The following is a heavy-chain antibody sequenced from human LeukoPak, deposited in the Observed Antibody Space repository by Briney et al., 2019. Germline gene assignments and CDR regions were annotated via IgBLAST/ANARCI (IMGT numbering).Heavy chain of an antibody. CDR2: IYYSGST. CDR3: ARARGGYSYGYYFDY. J-gene: IGHJ4*02. V-gene: IGHV4-30-4*01. Sequence: SETLSLTCTVSGGSISSGDYYWSWIRQPPGKGLEWIGYIYYSGSTYYNPPLKSRVTISVDTSKNQFSLKLSSVTAADTAVYYCARARGGYSYGYYFDYWGQGTLVTVSS. D-gene: IGHD5-18*01. CDR1: GGSISSGDYY.